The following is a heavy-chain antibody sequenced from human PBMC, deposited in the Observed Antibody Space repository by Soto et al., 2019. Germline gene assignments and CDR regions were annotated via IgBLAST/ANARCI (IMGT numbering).Heavy chain of an antibody. V-gene: IGHV4-39*01. CDR3: ASPKNTLWFGGGFDP. CDR1: GGSISSSSYY. D-gene: IGHD3-10*01. CDR2: IYYSGST. Sequence: QLQLQESGPGLVKPSETLSLTCTVSGGSISSSSYYWGWIRQPPGKGLEWIGSIYYSGSTYYNPSLKSRVPISVATSKNQFALKLSSVTAADTAVYYCASPKNTLWFGGGFDPWGQGTLVTVSS. J-gene: IGHJ5*02.